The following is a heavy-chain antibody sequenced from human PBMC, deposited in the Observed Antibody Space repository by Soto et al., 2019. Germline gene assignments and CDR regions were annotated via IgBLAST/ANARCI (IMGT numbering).Heavy chain of an antibody. CDR3: AKKVNSGPGSQYFDY. Sequence: GGSLRLSCAASGFTFSSYSMSWVRQAPGKGLEWVSGFRTGGDDATTYYADSVKGRFTISRDNSKNTLFLQMNSLRAEDTAIYYCAKKVNSGPGSQYFDYWGQGTLVTVSS. CDR2: FRTGGDDATT. CDR1: GFTFSSYS. D-gene: IGHD3-10*01. J-gene: IGHJ4*02. V-gene: IGHV3-23*01.